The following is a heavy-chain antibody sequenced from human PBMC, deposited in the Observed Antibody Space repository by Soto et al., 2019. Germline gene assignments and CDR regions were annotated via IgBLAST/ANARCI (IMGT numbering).Heavy chain of an antibody. J-gene: IGHJ5*02. CDR2: IYSGGST. CDR3: AKDPRLGVLIVLMVYPFLFDCFVP. V-gene: IGHV3-53*05. CDR1: GVTVSSNY. D-gene: IGHD2-8*01. Sequence: PGGSLRLSCAASGVTVSSNYMSWVRQAPGKGLEWVSVIYSGGSTYYADSVKGRFTISRDNSKNTLYLQMNSLRAEDTAVYYCAKDPRLGVLIVLMVYPFLFDCFVPWGQGTLVTVS.